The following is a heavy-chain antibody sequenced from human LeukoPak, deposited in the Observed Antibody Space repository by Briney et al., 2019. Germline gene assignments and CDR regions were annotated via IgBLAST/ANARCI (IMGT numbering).Heavy chain of an antibody. J-gene: IGHJ5*02. V-gene: IGHV3-21*01. CDR3: ARDVQLERLIRYWFDP. CDR2: ISSSSSYI. Sequence: GGSLRLSCAASGFTFSSYSMNWVRQAPGKGLEWVSSISSSSSYIYYADSVKGRFTISRDNAKNSLYLQMNSLRAEDTAVYYCARDVQLERLIRYWFDPWGQGTLVTVSS. D-gene: IGHD1-1*01. CDR1: GFTFSSYS.